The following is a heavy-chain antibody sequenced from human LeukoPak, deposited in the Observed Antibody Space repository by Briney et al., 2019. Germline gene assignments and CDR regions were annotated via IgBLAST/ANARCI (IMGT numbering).Heavy chain of an antibody. V-gene: IGHV1-69*13. J-gene: IGHJ6*02. Sequence: SVSVSCKASGGTFSSYAISWVRQAPGQGLEWMGGIIPIFGTANYAQKFQGRVTITADESTSTAYMELSSLRSEDTAVYYCARLIGRDYYYYYGMDVWGQGTTVTVSS. D-gene: IGHD2/OR15-2a*01. CDR3: ARLIGRDYYYYYGMDV. CDR1: GGTFSSYA. CDR2: IIPIFGTA.